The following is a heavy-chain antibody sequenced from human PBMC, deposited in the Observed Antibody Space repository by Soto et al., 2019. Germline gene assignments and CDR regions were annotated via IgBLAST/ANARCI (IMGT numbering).Heavy chain of an antibody. CDR3: ARDTYSGTYSHFDY. V-gene: IGHV1-18*01. Sequence: AASVKVSCKASGYTFPAYGITWVRQAPGQVFEWMGWISPYNGDTNYAQKFQGRVTMTTDTSTSTAYMGLRSLRSDDTAVYYCARDTYSGTYSHFDYWGQGTLVTVSS. D-gene: IGHD1-26*01. CDR2: ISPYNGDT. J-gene: IGHJ4*02. CDR1: GYTFPAYG.